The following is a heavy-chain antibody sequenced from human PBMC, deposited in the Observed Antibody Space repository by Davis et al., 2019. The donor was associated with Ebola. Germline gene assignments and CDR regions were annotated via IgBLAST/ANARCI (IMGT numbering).Heavy chain of an antibody. Sequence: ASVKVSCKASGYTFTSYAMHWVRQAPGQRLEWMGWINAGNGNTTYSQNFQGRVTITRDTSASTAYMELSSLRSEDTAVYYCARDPYCSSTSCPYYYYGMDVWGQGTTVTVSS. J-gene: IGHJ6*02. CDR3: ARDPYCSSTSCPYYYYGMDV. CDR2: INAGNGNT. D-gene: IGHD2-2*01. V-gene: IGHV1-3*01. CDR1: GYTFTSYA.